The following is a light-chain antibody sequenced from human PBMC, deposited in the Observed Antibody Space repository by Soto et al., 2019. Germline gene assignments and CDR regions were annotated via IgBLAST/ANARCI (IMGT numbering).Light chain of an antibody. CDR2: DAS. Sequence: EIVLTQSPATLSLSPGERATLSCRASQSVSSYLAWYQQKPGQAPRRLIYDASNRATGIPARFSGSGSGTDFTLTISSLEPEDFAVYYCQQRSNWPPGLTFGGGTKVDIK. CDR3: QQRSNWPPGLT. V-gene: IGKV3-11*01. CDR1: QSVSSY. J-gene: IGKJ4*01.